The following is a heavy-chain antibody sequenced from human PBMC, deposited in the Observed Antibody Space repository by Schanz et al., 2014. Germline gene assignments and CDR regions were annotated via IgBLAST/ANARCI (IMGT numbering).Heavy chain of an antibody. D-gene: IGHD3-10*01. CDR3: ARDNYYGSGSCAY. V-gene: IGHV3-7*04. CDR1: GFTISSYS. CDR2: IKQDGSEK. J-gene: IGHJ4*02. Sequence: VQLVESGGGLVKRGGSLRLSCAASGFTISSYSMNWVRQAPGKGLEWVANIKQDGSEKYYVDAVKGRFTISRDNAKNSMYLHMKSLRGEDTAVYYCARDNYYGSGSCAYWGQGTLVTVSS.